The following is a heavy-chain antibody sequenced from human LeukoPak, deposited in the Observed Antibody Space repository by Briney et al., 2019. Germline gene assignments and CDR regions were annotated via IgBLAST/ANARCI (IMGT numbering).Heavy chain of an antibody. CDR1: GFTFSNAW. J-gene: IGHJ4*02. CDR2: IRSSSSTI. D-gene: IGHD5-18*01. Sequence: GGSLRLSCAASGFTFSNAWMSWVRQAPGKGLEWVSYIRSSSSTIYYADSVKGRFTISRDNAKNSLYLQMNSLRDEDTAVYYCASGGYSYGSYDYWGQGTLVTVSS. CDR3: ASGGYSYGSYDY. V-gene: IGHV3-48*02.